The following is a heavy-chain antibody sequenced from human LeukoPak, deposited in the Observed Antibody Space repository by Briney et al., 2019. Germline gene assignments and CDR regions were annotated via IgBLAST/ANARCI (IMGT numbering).Heavy chain of an antibody. J-gene: IGHJ4*02. V-gene: IGHV3-66*02. CDR2: IYSGGST. CDR3: AREALYGDCATRERVDY. Sequence: PGGSLRLSCAASGFTFSSYAMSWVRQAPGKGLEWVSVIYSGGSTYYADSVKGRFTISRDNSKNTLYLQMNSLRAEDTAVYYCAREALYGDCATRERVDYWGQGTLVTVSS. D-gene: IGHD4-17*01. CDR1: GFTFSSYA.